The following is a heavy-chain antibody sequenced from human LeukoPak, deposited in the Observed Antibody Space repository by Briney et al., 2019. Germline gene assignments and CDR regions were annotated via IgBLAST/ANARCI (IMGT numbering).Heavy chain of an antibody. CDR2: IRYDGSNK. D-gene: IGHD6-6*01. J-gene: IGHJ4*02. CDR3: AKDQGSYSSSSYYFDY. V-gene: IGHV3-30*02. CDR1: GFTFSSYG. Sequence: PGGSLRLSCAASGFTFSSYGMHWVRQAPGKGLEWVAFIRYDGSNKYYADSVKGRFTISRDNSKNTLYLQMNSLRAEDTAVYYCAKDQGSYSSSSYYFDYWGQGTLVTVSS.